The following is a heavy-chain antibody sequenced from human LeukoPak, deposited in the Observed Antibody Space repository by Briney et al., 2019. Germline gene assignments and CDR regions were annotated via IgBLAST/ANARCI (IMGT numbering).Heavy chain of an antibody. CDR3: ARVVAALPWFDP. Sequence: SETLSLTCTVSGGSISSSSYYWGWIRQPPGKGLEWIGSIYYSGSTYYNPSLKSRVTISVDTSKNQFSLKLSSVTAADTAVYYCARVVAALPWFDPWGQGTLVTVSS. CDR1: GGSISSSSYY. J-gene: IGHJ5*02. V-gene: IGHV4-39*07. CDR2: IYYSGST. D-gene: IGHD6-13*01.